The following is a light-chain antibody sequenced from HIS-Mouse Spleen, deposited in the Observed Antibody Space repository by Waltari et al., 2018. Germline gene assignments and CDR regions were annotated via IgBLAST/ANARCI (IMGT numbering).Light chain of an antibody. CDR2: DVS. CDR1: SSYVGGYNY. V-gene: IGLV2-11*01. J-gene: IGLJ1*01. CDR3: CSYAGSYTYV. Sequence: QSALTQPRSVSGSPGQSVTISCTGTSSYVGGYNYVSWYQQPPGKAPKPMIYDVSKRPSGVPDRFSGSKSGNTASLTISGLQAEDEADYYCCSYAGSYTYVFGTGTKVTVL.